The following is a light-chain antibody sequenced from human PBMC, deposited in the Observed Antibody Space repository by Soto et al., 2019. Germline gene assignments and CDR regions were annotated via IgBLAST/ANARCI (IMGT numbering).Light chain of an antibody. V-gene: IGKV3-15*01. CDR2: GAS. Sequence: EIVMTQSPATLSVSPGERATLSCRASQSVSSNLAWYQQKPGQAPRLLIYGASTRDTGIPARFSGSGSGTEFTLTISSLQSEDFAIYYCQQYNNWPQTFGQGTKVESK. J-gene: IGKJ1*01. CDR3: QQYNNWPQT. CDR1: QSVSSN.